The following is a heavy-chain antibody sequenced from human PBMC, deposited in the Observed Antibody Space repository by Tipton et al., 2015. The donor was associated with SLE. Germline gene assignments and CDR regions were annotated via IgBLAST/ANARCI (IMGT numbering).Heavy chain of an antibody. Sequence: TLSLTCSVSGDSISGRYWSWIRQPPGKGLEYIGYIYYTGSTNNNPTLKNRVTISVDTSKNQFSLRLSSVTAADTAVYYCATHPRSYSSGWSYYFDYWGQGALVTVSS. J-gene: IGHJ4*01. CDR2: IYYTGST. D-gene: IGHD6-19*01. V-gene: IGHV4-59*11. CDR1: GDSISGRY. CDR3: ATHPRSYSSGWSYYFDY.